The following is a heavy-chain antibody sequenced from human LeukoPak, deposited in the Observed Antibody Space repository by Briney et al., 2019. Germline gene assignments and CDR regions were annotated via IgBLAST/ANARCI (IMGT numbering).Heavy chain of an antibody. D-gene: IGHD3-22*01. CDR3: ARGRYYYDSSGYVAFDI. CDR1: GDSISSYY. J-gene: IGHJ3*02. CDR2: IDYSGST. Sequence: PSETLSLTCTVSGDSISSYYWSWIRQPPGKGLEWIGYIDYSGSTNYNPSLKSRVTISVDTSKNQFSLKLSSVTAADTAVYYCARGRYYYDSSGYVAFDIWGQGTMVTVSS. V-gene: IGHV4-59*01.